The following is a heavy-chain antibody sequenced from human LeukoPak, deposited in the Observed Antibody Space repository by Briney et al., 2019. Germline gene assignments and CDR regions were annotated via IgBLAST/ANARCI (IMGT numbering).Heavy chain of an antibody. D-gene: IGHD3-10*01. V-gene: IGHV3-23*01. CDR3: ARKSASGNYPLDY. J-gene: IGHJ4*02. CDR2: ISPSADIK. Sequence: GGSLRLSCAASGFTFSNHGMNWVRQAPGKGLEWVSGISPSADIKYYADSVKGRFTISRDNAKNTVFLQMSSLRAEDTALYYCARKSASGNYPLDYWGQGTLVTVSS. CDR1: GFTFSNHG.